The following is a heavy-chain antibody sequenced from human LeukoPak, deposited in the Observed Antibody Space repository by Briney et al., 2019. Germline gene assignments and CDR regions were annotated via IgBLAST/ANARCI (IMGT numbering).Heavy chain of an antibody. Sequence: PSETLSLTCTVSGGSISSYYWSWIRQPPGKGLEWIGYIYYSGSTNYNPSLKSRVTISVDTSKNQFSLKLSSVTAADTAVYYCARVGYYVILTGSLGGFDPWGQGTRVTVSS. CDR1: GGSISSYY. V-gene: IGHV4-59*08. CDR2: IYYSGST. J-gene: IGHJ5*02. D-gene: IGHD3-9*01. CDR3: ARVGYYVILTGSLGGFDP.